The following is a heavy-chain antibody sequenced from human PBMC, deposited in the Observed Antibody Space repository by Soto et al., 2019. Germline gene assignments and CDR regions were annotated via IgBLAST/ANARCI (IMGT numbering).Heavy chain of an antibody. Sequence: PGGSLRLSSSASGFTFSDYAMHWVRQTPGKGLEYVSVIRSAGDRIYYADSVKGRFTISRDNSKNTLYLQMNSLRAEDTAVYYCARSPVYYDSSGYDYFDYWGQGTLVTVSS. V-gene: IGHV3-64*04. J-gene: IGHJ4*02. CDR1: GFTFSDYA. CDR3: ARSPVYYDSSGYDYFDY. D-gene: IGHD3-22*01. CDR2: IRSAGDRI.